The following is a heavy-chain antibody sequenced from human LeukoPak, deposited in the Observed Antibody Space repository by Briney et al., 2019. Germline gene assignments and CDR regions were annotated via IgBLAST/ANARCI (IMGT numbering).Heavy chain of an antibody. CDR3: AREYESGRDGYNGYYYYGMDV. J-gene: IGHJ6*02. CDR2: ISWNGGSI. D-gene: IGHD5-24*01. Sequence: PGRSLRLSCAASGFTFDDYAMHWVRQAPGKGLEWVSGISWNGGSIGYVDSVKGRFTISRDNAKNSLYLQMNSLRAEDTAVYYCAREYESGRDGYNGYYYYGMDVWGQGTTVTVSS. V-gene: IGHV3-9*01. CDR1: GFTFDDYA.